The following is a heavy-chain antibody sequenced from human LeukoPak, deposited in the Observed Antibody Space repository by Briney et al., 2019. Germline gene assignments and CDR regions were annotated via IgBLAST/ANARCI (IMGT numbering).Heavy chain of an antibody. CDR1: GGSISTYY. CDR2: VFYSGST. J-gene: IGHJ4*02. Sequence: SETLSLTCTVSGGSISTYYWSWIRQPPGKGLEWVGYVFYSGSTNYNPSPKSRVTISVDTSKNQISLKLTSVTAADTAVYYCARHPSAVAGKTFDCWGQGTLVTVSS. D-gene: IGHD6-19*01. V-gene: IGHV4-59*08. CDR3: ARHPSAVAGKTFDC.